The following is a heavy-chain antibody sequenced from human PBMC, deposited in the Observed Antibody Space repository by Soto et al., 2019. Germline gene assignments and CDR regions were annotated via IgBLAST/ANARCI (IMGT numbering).Heavy chain of an antibody. V-gene: IGHV3-23*01. CDR2: ISGSGGST. D-gene: IGHD5-18*01. Sequence: EVQLLESGGGLVQPGGSLRLSCAASGFTFNSYAMTWVRQAPGKGLEWVSAISGSGGSTYYADSVKGRFTISRDNXXNTLYLQMNSLRAEDTAVYYCAKDHVDTALYYFDYWGQGTLVTVSS. J-gene: IGHJ4*02. CDR3: AKDHVDTALYYFDY. CDR1: GFTFNSYA.